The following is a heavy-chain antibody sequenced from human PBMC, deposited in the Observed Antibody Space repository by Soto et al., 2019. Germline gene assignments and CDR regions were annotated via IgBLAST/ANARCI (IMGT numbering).Heavy chain of an antibody. CDR2: INAGNGNT. CDR3: ARGKGMEQNYYYQGMDV. CDR1: GYTFTTYA. Sequence: QVQVVQSGAEVKKPGASVKISCKASGYTFTTYAMHWVRQAPGQGLEWMAWINAGNGNTRYSPKSQGRVTISRDTSASTAYMELRSLRSEYTAVYYCARGKGMEQNYYYQGMDVWGQGTTVTVS. J-gene: IGHJ6*02. D-gene: IGHD3-10*01. V-gene: IGHV1-3*01.